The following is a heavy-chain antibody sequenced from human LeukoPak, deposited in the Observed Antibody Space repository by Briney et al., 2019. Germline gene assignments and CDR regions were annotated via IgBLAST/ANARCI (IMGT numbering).Heavy chain of an antibody. J-gene: IGHJ4*02. D-gene: IGHD2-2*02. CDR2: IYTSGSS. CDR1: GGSISSYY. Sequence: SETLSLTCTVSGGSISSYYWSWIRQPPGKGLEWIGRIYTSGSSDYNPSLKSRVTMSVDTSKNQFSLNPSSVTAADTAFYYCARDCSSASCFTNFDYWGQGTLVTVSS. V-gene: IGHV4-4*07. CDR3: ARDCSSASCFTNFDY.